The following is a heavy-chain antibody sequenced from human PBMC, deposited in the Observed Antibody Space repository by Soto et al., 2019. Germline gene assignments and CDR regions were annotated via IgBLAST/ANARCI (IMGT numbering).Heavy chain of an antibody. J-gene: IGHJ6*02. CDR3: ASNTGIAAAGTSYYYYYGMDV. D-gene: IGHD6-13*01. Sequence: GESLKISCRGSGYSFTSYWNGWVRQMPGKGLEWMGLIYPGDSDTRYSPSFQGQVTISADKSISTAYLQWSSLKASDTAMYYCASNTGIAAAGTSYYYYYGMDVWGQGTTVTVSS. CDR2: IYPGDSDT. V-gene: IGHV5-51*01. CDR1: GYSFTSYW.